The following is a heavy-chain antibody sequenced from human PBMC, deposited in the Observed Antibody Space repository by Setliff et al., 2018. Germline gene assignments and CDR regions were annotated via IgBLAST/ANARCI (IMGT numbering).Heavy chain of an antibody. CDR2: ILPIVGSA. CDR3: VRDILGEESAEVVDV. D-gene: IGHD2-15*01. CDR1: GGAFSTSA. J-gene: IGHJ6*03. V-gene: IGHV1-69*13. Sequence: SVKVSCKVSGGAFSTSAISWVRQAPGQGLEWVGAILPIVGSANYGNKFQGRVTTTADESTSTAYMEVMSLRTDDTAVYYCVRDILGEESAEVVDVWGKGTTVTVS.